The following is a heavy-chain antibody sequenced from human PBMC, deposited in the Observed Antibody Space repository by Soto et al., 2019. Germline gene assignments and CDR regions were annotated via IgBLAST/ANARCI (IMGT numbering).Heavy chain of an antibody. CDR2: ISSSSSYI. Sequence: PGGSLRLSCAASGFTFSSYSMNWVRQAPGKGLEWVSSISSSSSYIYYADSVKGRFTISRDNAKNSLYLQMNSLRAEDTAVYYCAADYDYIWGSYRRQYVPSNYWGQGTLVTVSS. D-gene: IGHD3-16*02. V-gene: IGHV3-21*01. CDR1: GFTFSSYS. J-gene: IGHJ4*02. CDR3: AADYDYIWGSYRRQYVPSNY.